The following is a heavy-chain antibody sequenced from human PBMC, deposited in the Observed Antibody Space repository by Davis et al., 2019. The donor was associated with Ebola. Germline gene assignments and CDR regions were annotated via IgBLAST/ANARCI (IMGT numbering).Heavy chain of an antibody. D-gene: IGHD2-15*01. CDR2: ISAYNGNT. V-gene: IGHV1-18*01. J-gene: IGHJ4*02. CDR1: GYTFTSYG. CDR3: ARVESESRGDGNSDY. Sequence: AASVKVSCKASGYTFTSYGISWVRQAPGQGLEWMGWISAYNGNTNYAQKLQGRVTMTTDTSTSTAYMELRSLRSDDTAVYYCARVESESRGDGNSDYWGQGTLVTVSS.